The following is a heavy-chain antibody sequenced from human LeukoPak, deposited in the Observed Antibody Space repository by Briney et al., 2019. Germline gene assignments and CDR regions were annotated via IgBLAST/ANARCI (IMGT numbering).Heavy chain of an antibody. D-gene: IGHD3-22*01. J-gene: IGHJ3*02. CDR1: SGSISTSNYY. Sequence: SETLSLTCTVSSGSISTSNYYWGWVRQPPGRGLEWIGEFNLGGGTNYNPSLRSRLTISVDAAKSQASLKLSSVTPVDTALYYCARIYNDTSGNHNQAFDMWGQGTMVTVSS. CDR2: FNLGGGT. V-gene: IGHV4-39*07. CDR3: ARIYNDTSGNHNQAFDM.